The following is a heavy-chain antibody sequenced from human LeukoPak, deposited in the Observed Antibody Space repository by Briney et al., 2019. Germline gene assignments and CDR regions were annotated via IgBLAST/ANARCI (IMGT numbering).Heavy chain of an antibody. J-gene: IGHJ2*01. D-gene: IGHD6-19*01. CDR2: IYYSGRT. Sequence: PSETLSLTCTVSGGAIGSYYWSWIRQPPGKGLEWIGYIYYSGRTNYNPSLKSRVTISVDTSKNQFSLKLSSVTAADTAVYYCARGVKYSSDSWPFDLWGRGTLVTVSS. V-gene: IGHV4-59*01. CDR3: ARGVKYSSDSWPFDL. CDR1: GGAIGSYY.